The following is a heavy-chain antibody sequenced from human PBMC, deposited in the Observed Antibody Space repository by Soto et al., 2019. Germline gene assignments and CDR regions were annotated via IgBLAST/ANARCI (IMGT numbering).Heavy chain of an antibody. D-gene: IGHD3-3*01. J-gene: IGHJ3*02. CDR1: GFTFSSYW. CDR2: INSDGSST. CDR3: ARDLGIDFWRGRDDAFDI. V-gene: IGHV3-74*01. Sequence: EVQLVESGGGLVQPGGSLRLSCAASGFTFSSYWMHWVRQAPGKGLVWVSRINSDGSSTSYADSVKGRFTISRDNAKNTLYLQMNSLRAEDTAVYYCARDLGIDFWRGRDDAFDIWGQGTMVTVSS.